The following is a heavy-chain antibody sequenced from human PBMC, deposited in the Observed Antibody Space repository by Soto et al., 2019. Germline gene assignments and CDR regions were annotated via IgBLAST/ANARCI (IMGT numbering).Heavy chain of an antibody. CDR3: ARKGRSYVVVTPAISSRWPYYYSGTDV. CDR1: GFTCSSYE. D-gene: IGHD2-2*02. Sequence: GGSLKLSCAASGFTCSSYEMNWVRQAPGKGLEWVSYISSRGSTIYYADSVKGRLQLPRDSAKSSLYLHMNSLRAEHTAVYFSARKGRSYVVVTPAISSRWPYYYSGTDVWGPGTMVTV. J-gene: IGHJ6*02. V-gene: IGHV3-48*03. CDR2: ISSRGSTI.